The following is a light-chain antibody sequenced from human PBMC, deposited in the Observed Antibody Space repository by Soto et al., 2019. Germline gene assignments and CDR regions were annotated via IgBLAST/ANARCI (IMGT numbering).Light chain of an antibody. J-gene: IGKJ4*01. Sequence: DIQMTQSPSSLSASIGDRVTITCRARQGISNSLAWVQQKPGKAPKSLIYAASNLQSGVSSKFSGSGSGTDFTLTISSLQPEDFATYYCQQYNSYPLTFGGGAKVQIK. CDR3: QQYNSYPLT. CDR1: QGISNS. V-gene: IGKV1-16*02. CDR2: AAS.